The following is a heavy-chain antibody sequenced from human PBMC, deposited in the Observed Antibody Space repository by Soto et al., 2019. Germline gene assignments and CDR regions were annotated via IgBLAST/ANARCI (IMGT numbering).Heavy chain of an antibody. V-gene: IGHV1-8*02. J-gene: IGHJ5*02. D-gene: IGHD3-10*01. CDR1: GYTFTSYD. CDR3: ARVGMYYYGSGSYGWFDP. Sequence: ASVKVSCKASGYTFTSYDINWVRQATGQGLEWMGWMNPNSGNTGYAQKFQGRVTMTRNTSISTAYMELSILRSEDTAVYYCARVGMYYYGSGSYGWFDPWGQGTLVTVSS. CDR2: MNPNSGNT.